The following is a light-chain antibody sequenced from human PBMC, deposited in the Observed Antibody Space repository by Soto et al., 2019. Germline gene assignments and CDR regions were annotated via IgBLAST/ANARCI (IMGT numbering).Light chain of an antibody. CDR2: EVY. CDR1: SSDVGGYNY. Sequence: QSVLTQPPSASGSPGQSVTISCTGTSSDVGGYNYVSWYQHHPGKAPKLIIDEVYKRPSGVPDRFSGSKSGNTAALTVSGLQAEDEADYYCSSYVGTNSYVFGTGTKVTVL. V-gene: IGLV2-8*01. J-gene: IGLJ1*01. CDR3: SSYVGTNSYV.